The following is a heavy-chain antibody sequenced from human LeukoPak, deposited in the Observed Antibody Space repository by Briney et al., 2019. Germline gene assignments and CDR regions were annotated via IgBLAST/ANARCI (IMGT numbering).Heavy chain of an antibody. CDR2: INPSGGST. Sequence: GASVKVSCKASGYTFTSYYMHWVRQAPGQGLERMGIINPSGGSTSYAQKFQGRVTMTRDTSTSTVYMELSSLRSEDTAVYYCARGGMTTVTTAMNDYWGQGTLVTVSS. CDR1: GYTFTSYY. V-gene: IGHV1-46*01. D-gene: IGHD4-17*01. CDR3: ARGGMTTVTTAMNDY. J-gene: IGHJ4*02.